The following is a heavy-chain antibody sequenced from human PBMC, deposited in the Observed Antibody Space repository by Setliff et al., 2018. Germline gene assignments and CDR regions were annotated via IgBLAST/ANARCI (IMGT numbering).Heavy chain of an antibody. Sequence: ASGKVSCKASDYAFVSYGLSWMRQAPGQGLEWLGWISAYTGKADYAHNFQDRLTMTTDTSTNTAYMELRSLTSDDTAVYFCARAPRLEWILPTFDYWGQGTPVTVSS. J-gene: IGHJ4*02. CDR3: ARAPRLEWILPTFDY. CDR2: ISAYTGKA. D-gene: IGHD3-3*01. V-gene: IGHV1-18*01. CDR1: DYAFVSYG.